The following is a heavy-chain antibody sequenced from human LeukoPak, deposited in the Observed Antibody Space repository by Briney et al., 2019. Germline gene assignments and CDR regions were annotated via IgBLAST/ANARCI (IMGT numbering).Heavy chain of an antibody. D-gene: IGHD1-26*01. CDR3: TTMGGGDFDY. CDR1: GFTFSNAW. CDR2: IKSKTDGGTT. Sequence: GGSLRLSCAASGFTFSNAWMSWVRRAPGKGLEWVCRIKSKTDGGTTDYAAPVKGRFTISRDDSKNTLYLQMNSLKTEDTAVYYCTTMGGGDFDYWGQGTLVTVSS. J-gene: IGHJ4*02. V-gene: IGHV3-15*01.